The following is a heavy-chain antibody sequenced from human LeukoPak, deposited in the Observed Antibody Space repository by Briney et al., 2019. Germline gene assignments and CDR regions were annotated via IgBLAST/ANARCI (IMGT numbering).Heavy chain of an antibody. CDR2: ISAYNGNT. V-gene: IGHV1-18*01. CDR1: GATFSSYA. J-gene: IGHJ4*02. Sequence: ASGKVSCKASGATFSSYATSWVRQAPGQGLEWMGWISAYNGNTNYAQKLQGRVTMTTDTSTSTAYMELRSLRSDDTAVYYCAIADGDLLDYWGQGTLVTVSS. CDR3: AIADGDLLDY. D-gene: IGHD4-17*01.